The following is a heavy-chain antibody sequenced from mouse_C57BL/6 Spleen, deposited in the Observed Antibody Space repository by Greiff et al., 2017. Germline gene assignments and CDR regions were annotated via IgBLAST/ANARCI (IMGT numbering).Heavy chain of an antibody. Sequence: VQLQQPGAELVMPGASVKLSCKASGYTFTSYWMHWVKQRPGQGLEWIGEIDPSDSYTNYNQKFKGKSTLTVDKSSSTAYMQLSSLTSEDSAVYYCASGLRRGFAYWGQGTLVTVSA. V-gene: IGHV1-69*01. CDR1: GYTFTSYW. CDR3: ASGLRRGFAY. D-gene: IGHD2-2*01. J-gene: IGHJ3*01. CDR2: IDPSDSYT.